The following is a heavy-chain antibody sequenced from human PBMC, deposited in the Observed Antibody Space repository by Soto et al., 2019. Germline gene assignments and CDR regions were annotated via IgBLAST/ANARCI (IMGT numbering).Heavy chain of an antibody. CDR2: ISSIGST. D-gene: IGHD4-17*01. CDR1: GASIISTTKY. Sequence: PSETLSLTCTVSGASIISTTKYWGWIRQPPGRGLEWIGTISSIGSTYYNPSLEGRVTISVDTSKNQFSLKVTSVTAADTGLYYCARQDHGDYEFFFDYVGQGTLVNVSS. CDR3: ARQDHGDYEFFFDY. J-gene: IGHJ4*02. V-gene: IGHV4-39*01.